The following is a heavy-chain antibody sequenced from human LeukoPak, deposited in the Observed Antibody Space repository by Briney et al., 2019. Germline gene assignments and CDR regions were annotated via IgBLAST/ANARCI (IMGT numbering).Heavy chain of an antibody. CDR2: ISYDGSNK. CDR1: GFTFRSYA. Sequence: GGSLRLSCAASGFTFRSYAMHWVRQAPGKGLEWVAVISYDGSNKYFGDSVKGRFTISRDNSKNTLYLQMDSLRAEDTAIYYCAKAKGVWFGELLRVFDYWGQGTLVTVSS. J-gene: IGHJ4*02. CDR3: AKAKGVWFGELLRVFDY. D-gene: IGHD3-10*01. V-gene: IGHV3-30*18.